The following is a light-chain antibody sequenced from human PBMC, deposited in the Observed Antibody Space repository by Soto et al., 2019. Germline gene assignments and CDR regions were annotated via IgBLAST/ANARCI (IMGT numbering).Light chain of an antibody. Sequence: DIQMTQSPSTLSASVGDRLTITCRASQIISNWLAWYQQKPGKAPKLLIYDASSLESGVSLRFSGSGSGTEFTLTISSLQPDDFATYYCQQYNSYSRTFGQGTKVDIK. CDR2: DAS. V-gene: IGKV1-5*01. CDR1: QIISNW. CDR3: QQYNSYSRT. J-gene: IGKJ1*01.